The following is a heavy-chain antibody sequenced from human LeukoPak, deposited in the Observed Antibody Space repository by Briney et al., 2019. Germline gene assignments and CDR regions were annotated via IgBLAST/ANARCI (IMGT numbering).Heavy chain of an antibody. CDR1: GXTFSKAW. CDR2: ISGSGGST. D-gene: IGHD6-19*01. Sequence: GGSLRLSCAASGXTFSKAWMSWVRQAPGKGLEWVSAISGSGGSTYYADSVKGRFTISRDNSKNTLSLQMSSLRAEETAVYYCAKVDSSGWYGGVAFDIWGQGTMVTVSS. V-gene: IGHV3-23*01. J-gene: IGHJ3*02. CDR3: AKVDSSGWYGGVAFDI.